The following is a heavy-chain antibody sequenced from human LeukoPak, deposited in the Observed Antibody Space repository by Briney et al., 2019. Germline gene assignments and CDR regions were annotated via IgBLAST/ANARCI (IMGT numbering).Heavy chain of an antibody. J-gene: IGHJ4*02. CDR3: ARGLLTLGGVIANLVF. CDR2: INSDGTGP. D-gene: IGHD3-16*02. Sequence: HAGGSLRLSCVASGFTLSSYWMHWVRQAPGKGLVWVSRINSDGTGPAYADSVKGRFTISRDNAKNTMYLQMNSLRAEDTAVYYCARGLLTLGGVIANLVFWGQGTLVTVSS. CDR1: GFTLSSYW. V-gene: IGHV3-74*01.